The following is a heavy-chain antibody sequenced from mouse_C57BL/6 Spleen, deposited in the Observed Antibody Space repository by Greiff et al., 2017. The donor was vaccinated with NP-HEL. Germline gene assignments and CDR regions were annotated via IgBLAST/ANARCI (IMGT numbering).Heavy chain of an antibody. CDR3: ARNSLYGNYGYFDV. V-gene: IGHV2-2*01. D-gene: IGHD2-1*01. CDR2: IWSGGST. Sequence: VKLMESGPGLVQPSQSLSITCTVSGFSLTSYGVHWVRQSPGKGLEWLGVIWSGGSTDYNAAFISRLSISKDNSKSQVFFKMNSLQADDTAIYYCARNSLYGNYGYFDVWGTGTTVTVSS. J-gene: IGHJ1*03. CDR1: GFSLTSYG.